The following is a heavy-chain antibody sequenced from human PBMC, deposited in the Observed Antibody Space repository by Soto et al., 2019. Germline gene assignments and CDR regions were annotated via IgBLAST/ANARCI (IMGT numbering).Heavy chain of an antibody. D-gene: IGHD4-17*01. V-gene: IGHV1-58*01. J-gene: IGHJ6*02. CDR2: VVVGSGYT. Sequence: SVKVSCKSFGFTSSRSAVLCVRQARGQRLEWIGWVVVGSGYTNYAQRFQERVTITTDMTTSTVYMELSSLRVDDTGVYYCSAPTVTTPDYYNGMDVWGQGTTVTVSS. CDR3: SAPTVTTPDYYNGMDV. CDR1: GFTSSRSA.